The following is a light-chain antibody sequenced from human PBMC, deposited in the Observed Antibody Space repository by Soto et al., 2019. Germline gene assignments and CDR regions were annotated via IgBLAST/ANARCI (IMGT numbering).Light chain of an antibody. J-gene: IGLJ1*01. Sequence: QSALTQPPSASGSPGQSVTISCTGISSDVGTYIYVSWYQHHPGKAPKLIIYEASKRPSGVPGRFSGSKSGDTASLTVSGLQAEDEADYYCGSYAGGNNPYVFGTGTKVTVL. V-gene: IGLV2-8*01. CDR3: GSYAGGNNPYV. CDR1: SSDVGTYIY. CDR2: EAS.